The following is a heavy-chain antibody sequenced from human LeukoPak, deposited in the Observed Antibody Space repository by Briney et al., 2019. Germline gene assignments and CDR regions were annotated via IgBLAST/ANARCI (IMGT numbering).Heavy chain of an antibody. V-gene: IGHV1-46*01. CDR1: GYTFTSYY. CDR2: INPSGGST. D-gene: IGHD6-19*01. CDR3: ARGGPSRGSGFYYFHY. J-gene: IGHJ4*02. Sequence: PGASVKVSCKASGYTFTSYYMHWVRQAPGQGLEWMGIINPSGGSTSYAQKFQGRVTMTRDMSTSTVYMELSSLRSEDTAVYYCARGGPSRGSGFYYFHYWGQGTLITVSS.